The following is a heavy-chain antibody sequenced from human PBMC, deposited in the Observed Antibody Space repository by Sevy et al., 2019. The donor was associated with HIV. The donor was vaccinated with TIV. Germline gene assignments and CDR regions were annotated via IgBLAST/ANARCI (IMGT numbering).Heavy chain of an antibody. J-gene: IGHJ4*02. V-gene: IGHV4-39*01. CDR2: IYYSGST. CDR1: GGSISSSSYY. D-gene: IGHD3-10*01. Sequence: SETLSLTCTVSGGSISSSSYYWGWIRQPPGKGLEWIGNIYYSGSTYYNPSLKSRVTLSVDTSKNQFSLKLSSVTAADTAVYYCARLGRGEILYYFDYWGQGTLVTVSS. CDR3: ARLGRGEILYYFDY.